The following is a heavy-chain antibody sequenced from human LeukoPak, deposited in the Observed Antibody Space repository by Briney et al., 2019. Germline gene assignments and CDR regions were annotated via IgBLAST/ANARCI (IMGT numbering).Heavy chain of an antibody. J-gene: IGHJ4*02. CDR1: GGSISSSSYY. V-gene: IGHV4-39*07. CDR3: ASAPDILTGYYPDY. Sequence: SETLSLTCTVSGGSISSSSYYWGWIRQPPGKGLGWIGSIYYSGSTYYNPSLKSRVTISVDTSKNQFSLKLSSVTAADTAVYYCASAPDILTGYYPDYWGQGTLVTVSS. CDR2: IYYSGST. D-gene: IGHD3-9*01.